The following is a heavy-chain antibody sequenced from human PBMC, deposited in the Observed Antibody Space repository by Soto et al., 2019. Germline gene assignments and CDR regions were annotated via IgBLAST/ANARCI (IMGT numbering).Heavy chain of an antibody. D-gene: IGHD3-16*02. CDR3: ARGVGYDYVWGSYRYTSQPDFDY. CDR2: INPSGGST. V-gene: IGHV1-46*03. CDR1: GYTFTSYY. Sequence: QVQLVQSGAEVKKPGASVKVSCKASGYTFTSYYMHWVRQAPGQGLEWMGIINPSGGSTSYAQKFQGRVTMTRDTSTSTVYMELSSLRSEDTAVYYCARGVGYDYVWGSYRYTSQPDFDYWGQGPLVTVSS. J-gene: IGHJ4*02.